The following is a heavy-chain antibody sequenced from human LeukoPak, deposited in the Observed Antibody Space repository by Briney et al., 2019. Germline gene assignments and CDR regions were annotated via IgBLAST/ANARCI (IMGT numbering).Heavy chain of an antibody. D-gene: IGHD4-23*01. CDR3: ARYVGGGNSGGFDC. J-gene: IGHJ4*02. V-gene: IGHV3-33*01. Sequence: GGSLRLSCTASGFTFNSYDMHWIRQAPGKGLEWGALIWYDGSNKYYPDSVKGRFTISRDNSQHELDLQDSCLRGEDTAVYYWARYVGGGNSGGFDCWVRGTMVSVCS. CDR2: IWYDGSNK. CDR1: GFTFNSYD.